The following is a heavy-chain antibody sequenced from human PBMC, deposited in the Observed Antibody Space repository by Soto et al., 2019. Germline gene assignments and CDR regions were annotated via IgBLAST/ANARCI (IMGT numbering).Heavy chain of an antibody. D-gene: IGHD3-16*01. CDR3: ARGYRRLVRTTTFYYYYYYMDV. J-gene: IGHJ6*03. Sequence: GASVKVSCKASGYTFTSYDINWVRQATGQGLEWMGWMNPNSGNTGYAQKFQGRVTMTRNTSISTAYMELSSLRSEDTAVYYCARGYRRLVRTTTFYYYYYYMDVWGKGTTVTVSS. CDR2: MNPNSGNT. CDR1: GYTFTSYD. V-gene: IGHV1-8*01.